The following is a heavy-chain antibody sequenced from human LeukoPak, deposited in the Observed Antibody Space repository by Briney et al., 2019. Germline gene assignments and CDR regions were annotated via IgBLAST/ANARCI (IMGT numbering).Heavy chain of an antibody. Sequence: SETLSLTRTVSGGSISSSSYCWGWIRQPPGKGLEWIGNIYYSGSTYYNPSLKSRVTISVDTSKNQFSLKLSSVTAADTAVYSCARLAASCSSSSCSFDYWGQGTLVTVSS. J-gene: IGHJ4*02. V-gene: IGHV4-39*01. CDR2: IYYSGST. D-gene: IGHD2-2*01. CDR1: GGSISSSSYC. CDR3: ARLAASCSSSSCSFDY.